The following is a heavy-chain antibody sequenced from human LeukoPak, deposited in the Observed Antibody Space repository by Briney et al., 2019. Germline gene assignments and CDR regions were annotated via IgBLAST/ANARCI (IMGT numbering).Heavy chain of an antibody. D-gene: IGHD3-22*01. CDR3: AREYYYDSSGALDY. Sequence: SVKVSCKASGGTFSSYAISWVRQAPGQGLEWMGGIIPIFGTANYAQKFQGRVTITADESTSTAYMELSSLRSEDTAVYYCAREYYYDSSGALDYWGQGTLVTVSS. CDR2: IIPIFGTA. CDR1: GGTFSSYA. J-gene: IGHJ4*02. V-gene: IGHV1-69*13.